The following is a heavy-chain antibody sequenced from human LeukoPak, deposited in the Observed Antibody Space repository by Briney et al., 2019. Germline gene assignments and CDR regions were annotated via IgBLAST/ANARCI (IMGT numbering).Heavy chain of an antibody. D-gene: IGHD6-19*01. CDR1: GFTFSDYY. CDR2: ISSSDTYT. V-gene: IGHV3-11*06. CDR3: ARGPYSSGSSADY. J-gene: IGHJ4*02. Sequence: SGGSLRLSCAASGFTFSDYYMSWIRQAPGKGLEWVSYISSSDTYTNYADSVKGRFTISRDNAKNSLYLQMNRLRAEDTAVYYCARGPYSSGSSADYWGQGTLVTVSS.